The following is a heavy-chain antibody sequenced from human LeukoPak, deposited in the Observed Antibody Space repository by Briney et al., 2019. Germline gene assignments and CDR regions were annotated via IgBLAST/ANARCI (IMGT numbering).Heavy chain of an antibody. V-gene: IGHV3-74*01. Sequence: PGGSLRLSCTASGFTFSSYWMHWVRQAPGKGLVWVSRINSDGGSTSYADSVKGRFTISRDNSKNTLYLQMNSLRAYDTAVYYCAKSVYGDYWGQGTLVTVSS. J-gene: IGHJ4*02. CDR2: INSDGGST. CDR3: AKSVYGDY. CDR1: GFTFSSYW. D-gene: IGHD5/OR15-5a*01.